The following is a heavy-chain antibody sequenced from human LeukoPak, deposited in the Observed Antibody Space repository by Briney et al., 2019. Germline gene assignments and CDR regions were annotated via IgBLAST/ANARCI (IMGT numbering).Heavy chain of an antibody. V-gene: IGHV1-2*02. J-gene: IGHJ4*02. Sequence: GGSLRLSCAASGFTFSSYGMHWVRQAPGQGLEWMGWINPNSGGTNYAQKFQGRVTMTRDTSISTAYMELSRLRSDDTAVYYCARIWYSSRDFDYWGQGTLVTVSS. CDR3: ARIWYSSRDFDY. CDR1: GFTFSSYG. CDR2: INPNSGGT. D-gene: IGHD6-13*01.